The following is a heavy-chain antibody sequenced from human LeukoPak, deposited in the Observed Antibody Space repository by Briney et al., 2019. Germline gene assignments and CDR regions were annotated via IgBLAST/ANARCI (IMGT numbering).Heavy chain of an antibody. J-gene: IGHJ4*02. D-gene: IGHD3-10*01. CDR1: GFTFRNYV. CDR2: TSSDLNVK. Sequence: GGSLGLSCAASGFTFRNYVIHWVRQAPGKGLEWVAVTSSDLNVKLYADSVKGRFTISRDNSRSTLYLQMDSLRPEDTAIYYCAREGYYGSGSPPSLYFDYWGQGTLVTVSS. V-gene: IGHV3-30*03. CDR3: AREGYYGSGSPPSLYFDY.